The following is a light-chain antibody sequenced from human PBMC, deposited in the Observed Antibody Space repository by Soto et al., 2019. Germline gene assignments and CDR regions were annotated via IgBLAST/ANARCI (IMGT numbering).Light chain of an antibody. J-gene: IGKJ1*01. V-gene: IGKV1-9*01. CDR3: QQLNPYAT. CDR2: AAS. CDR1: QGISTY. Sequence: DIQLTQSPSFLSASVGDRVSITCRASQGISTYIAWYQQKSGKAPELLIYAASALHSGVPSRFSGSGSGTEFTLTISSLQPEDFATYYCQQLNPYATFGQGTKVEIK.